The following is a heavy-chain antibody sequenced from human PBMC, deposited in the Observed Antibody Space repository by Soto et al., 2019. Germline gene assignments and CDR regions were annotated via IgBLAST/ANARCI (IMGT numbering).Heavy chain of an antibody. Sequence: PGGSLRLSCAASGFTFSSYSMNWVRQAPGKGLEWVSSISSSSSYIYYADSVKGRFTISRDNAKNSLYLQMNSLRAEDTAVYYCAITRFDFWSGSYYYYYGMDVWGQGTTVTVS. J-gene: IGHJ6*02. CDR1: GFTFSSYS. CDR2: ISSSSSYI. D-gene: IGHD3-3*01. CDR3: AITRFDFWSGSYYYYYGMDV. V-gene: IGHV3-21*01.